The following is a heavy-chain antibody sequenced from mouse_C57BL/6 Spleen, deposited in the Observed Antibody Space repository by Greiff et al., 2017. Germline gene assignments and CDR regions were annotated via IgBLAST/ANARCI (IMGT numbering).Heavy chain of an antibody. CDR2: INPNNGGT. V-gene: IGHV1-18*01. CDR3: ARRGNGNYFAWFAY. Sequence: VQLQQSGPELVKPGASVKIPCKASGYTFTDYNMDWVKQSHGKSLEWIGDINPNNGGTIYNQKFKGKATLTVDKSSSTAYMELRSLTSEDTAVYYCARRGNGNYFAWFAYWGQGTLVTVSA. D-gene: IGHD2-1*01. J-gene: IGHJ3*01. CDR1: GYTFTDYN.